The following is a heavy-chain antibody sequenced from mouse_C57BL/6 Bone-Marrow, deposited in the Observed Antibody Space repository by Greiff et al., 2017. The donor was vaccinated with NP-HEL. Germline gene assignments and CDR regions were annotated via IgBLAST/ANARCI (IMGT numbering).Heavy chain of an antibody. CDR1: GYTFTSYW. CDR3: AAYYGSYYYAMDY. D-gene: IGHD2-10*01. Sequence: VQLQQPGAELVKPGASVKMSCKASGYTFTSYWITWVKQRPGQGLEWIGDIYPGSGSTNYNEKFKSKATLTVDTSSSTAYMQLSSLTSEDSAVDYCAAYYGSYYYAMDYWGQGTSVTVSS. J-gene: IGHJ4*01. V-gene: IGHV1-55*01. CDR2: IYPGSGST.